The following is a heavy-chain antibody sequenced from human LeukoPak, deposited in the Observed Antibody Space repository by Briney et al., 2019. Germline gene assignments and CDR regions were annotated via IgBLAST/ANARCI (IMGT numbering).Heavy chain of an antibody. CDR1: GGSISSYY. J-gene: IGHJ6*03. CDR3: ARARYSGYDWAPFEYYYYYMDV. V-gene: IGHV4-4*07. CDR2: IYTSGST. Sequence: SETLSLTCTVSGGSISSYYWSWIRQPAGKGLEWIGRIYTSGSTNYNPSLKSRVTISVDTSKNQFSLKLSSVTAADTAVYYCARARYSGYDWAPFEYYYYYMDVWGKGTTVTISS. D-gene: IGHD5-12*01.